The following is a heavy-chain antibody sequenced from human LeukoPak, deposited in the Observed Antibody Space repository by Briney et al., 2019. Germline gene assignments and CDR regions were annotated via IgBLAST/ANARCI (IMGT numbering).Heavy chain of an antibody. CDR3: AKLGDFWSGYYYYYMDV. CDR1: GFAFRSYG. Sequence: GGSLRLSCAASGFAFRSYGMSWVRQAPGKGLDWVSAVSGSGGSTHYADSVTGRFTVSRDNSKNTLYLQMNSRRAEDTAVYYCAKLGDFWSGYYYYYMDVWGKGTTVTVSS. D-gene: IGHD3-3*01. CDR2: VSGSGGST. V-gene: IGHV3-23*01. J-gene: IGHJ6*03.